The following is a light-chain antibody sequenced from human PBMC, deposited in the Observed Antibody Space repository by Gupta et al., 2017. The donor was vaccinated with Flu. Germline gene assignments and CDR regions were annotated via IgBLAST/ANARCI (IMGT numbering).Light chain of an antibody. V-gene: IGKV1-39*01. CDR1: QTISSY. J-gene: IGKJ4*01. Sequence: PSSLSASVGDRVTITCRASQTISSYVNWYQQKPGKAPKLLIYAVSSLLSGVPSRFSGSGSGTDFTLTVSRLQPEDFATYYCQQSYSTPLTFGGGTKVEIK. CDR3: QQSYSTPLT. CDR2: AVS.